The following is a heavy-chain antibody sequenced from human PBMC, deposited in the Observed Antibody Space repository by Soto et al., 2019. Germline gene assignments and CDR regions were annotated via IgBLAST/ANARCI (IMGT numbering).Heavy chain of an antibody. J-gene: IGHJ4*02. Sequence: QVQLVQSGAEVKKPGSSVKVSCTASGGTFNSYTINWVRQAPGQGLEWVGRVNPIVGMSNSAQKFQGRVTITADKSTSKAYMDLTSLKSEDTAVYYCATSYGSGSALFDYWGQGTLVTVSS. CDR1: GGTFNSYT. CDR2: VNPIVGMS. V-gene: IGHV1-69*02. D-gene: IGHD3-10*01. CDR3: ATSYGSGSALFDY.